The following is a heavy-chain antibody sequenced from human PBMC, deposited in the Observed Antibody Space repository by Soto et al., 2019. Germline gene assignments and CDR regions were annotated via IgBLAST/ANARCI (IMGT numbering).Heavy chain of an antibody. V-gene: IGHV4-4*02. D-gene: IGHD6-19*01. CDR1: GGSISSSNW. Sequence: PSETLSLTCAVSGGSISSSNWWSWVRQPPGKGLEWIGYIYYSGSTNYNPSLKSRVTISVDTSKNQFSLKLSSVTAADTAVYYCARVIKRGSGWEPFDYWGQGTLVTVSS. J-gene: IGHJ4*02. CDR3: ARVIKRGSGWEPFDY. CDR2: IYYSGST.